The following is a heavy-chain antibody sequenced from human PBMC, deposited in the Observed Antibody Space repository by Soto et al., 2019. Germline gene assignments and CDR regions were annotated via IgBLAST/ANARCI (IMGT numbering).Heavy chain of an antibody. D-gene: IGHD2-2*02. Sequence: GALVKVSCKVSGSRFSNYVISWVRQAPGHGLEWLGRIIPIFNSTKYAQSFQGRVTITADKSTSTASLELSSLRSDDTAVYYCAREGRGKKAGYNGLVSLGYWGQGTLVTVSS. V-gene: IGHV1-69*06. J-gene: IGHJ4*02. CDR1: GSRFSNYV. CDR3: AREGRGKKAGYNGLVSLGY. CDR2: IIPIFNST.